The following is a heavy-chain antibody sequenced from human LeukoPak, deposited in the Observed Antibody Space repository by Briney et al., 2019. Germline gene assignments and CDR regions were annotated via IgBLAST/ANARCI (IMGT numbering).Heavy chain of an antibody. CDR2: INPSGGST. J-gene: IGHJ4*02. D-gene: IGHD3-22*01. Sequence: ASVKVSCKASGYTFTSYYMHWVQQAPGQGLEWMGIINPSGGSTSYARKFQGRVTMTRDTSTSTVYMELSSLRSEDTAVYYCARAGANYYDSSGYSFDYWGQGTLVTVSS. V-gene: IGHV1-46*01. CDR1: GYTFTSYY. CDR3: ARAGANYYDSSGYSFDY.